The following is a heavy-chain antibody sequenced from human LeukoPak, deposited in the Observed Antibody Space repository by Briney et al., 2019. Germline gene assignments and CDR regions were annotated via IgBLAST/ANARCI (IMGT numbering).Heavy chain of an antibody. CDR1: GDSVSSNSAA. J-gene: IGHJ6*02. CDR2: TYYRSKWYN. D-gene: IGHD6-19*01. CDR3: ARDSPIRGAVAGTHYYYGMDV. V-gene: IGHV6-1*01. Sequence: SQTLSLTCAISGDSVSSNSAAWNWIRQSPSRGLEWLGRTYYRSKWYNDYAVSVKSRITINPDTSKNQFSLQLNSVTPEDTAVYYCARDSPIRGAVAGTHYYYGMDVWGQGTTVTVSS.